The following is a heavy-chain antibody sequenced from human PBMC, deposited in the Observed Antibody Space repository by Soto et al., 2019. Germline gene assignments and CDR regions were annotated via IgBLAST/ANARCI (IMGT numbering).Heavy chain of an antibody. CDR1: GGSFSGYY. Sequence: TSETLSLTCAVYGGSFSGYYWTWIRQPPGTGLEWIGEINHSGSTNYNPSLRSRVTISVDTSKNQFSLKLTSVTAADTAVYYCARDKITGLFDYWGQGTLVTVSS. CDR3: ARDKITGLFDY. D-gene: IGHD2-8*02. CDR2: INHSGST. V-gene: IGHV4-34*01. J-gene: IGHJ4*02.